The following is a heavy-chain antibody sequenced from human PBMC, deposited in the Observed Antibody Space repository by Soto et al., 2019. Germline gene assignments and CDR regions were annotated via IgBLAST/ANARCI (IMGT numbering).Heavy chain of an antibody. CDR3: AKGKPLYDYIWGTYLEY. J-gene: IGHJ4*02. D-gene: IGHD3-16*01. CDR2: ISGSGTST. Sequence: EVQLLESGGDLVQPGGSLRLSCAASGFPFSNYAITWVRQAPGKGLEWVSIISGSGTSTYYADSVKGRFTTSRDDSKTSLYLQMNSLRAEDTAVYYCAKGKPLYDYIWGTYLEYWGQGTLVTVSS. V-gene: IGHV3-23*01. CDR1: GFPFSNYA.